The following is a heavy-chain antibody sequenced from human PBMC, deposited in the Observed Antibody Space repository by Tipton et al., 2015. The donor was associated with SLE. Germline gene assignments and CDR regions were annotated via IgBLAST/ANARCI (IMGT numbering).Heavy chain of an antibody. CDR2: IYHSGST. V-gene: IGHV4-59*12. CDR1: GGSINNYY. CDR3: ARDDDYGGNSGFDN. J-gene: IGHJ4*02. Sequence: TLSLTCTVSGGSINNYYWSWIRQPPGKGLEWIGYIYHSGSTNYNPSLKSRVTISVDTSKNQFSLKLSSVTAADSAVYYCARDDDYGGNSGFDNWGQGPLVPVSS. D-gene: IGHD4-23*01.